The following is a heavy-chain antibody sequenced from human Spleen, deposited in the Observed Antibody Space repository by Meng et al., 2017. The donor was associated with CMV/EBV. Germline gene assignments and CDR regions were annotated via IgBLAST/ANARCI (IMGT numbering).Heavy chain of an antibody. CDR1: GFTVGRNY. D-gene: IGHD3-22*01. Sequence: GGSLRLSCAASGFTVGRNYMSWVRQAPGKGLEWISIIYAGVTTDYADSVKGRVTIARDNSKIMVYLQMNSLTPEDTAVYYCARQGLRTFHTSGYYYDFWGQGTLVTVSS. CDR2: IYAGVTT. V-gene: IGHV3-66*02. J-gene: IGHJ4*02. CDR3: ARQGLRTFHTSGYYYDF.